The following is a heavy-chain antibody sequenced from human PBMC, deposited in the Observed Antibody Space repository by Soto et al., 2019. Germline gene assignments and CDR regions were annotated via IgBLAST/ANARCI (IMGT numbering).Heavy chain of an antibody. Sequence: QLQLQESGSGLVKPSQTLSLTCAVSGGSISSGGYSWSWIRQPPGKGLEWIGYIYHSGSTYYNPSLKRRVTISVDRSKNQFSLKLSSVTAAATAVYYCASYSRMVRGDNWFAPWGQGTLVTVSS. CDR3: ASYSRMVRGDNWFAP. J-gene: IGHJ5*02. CDR1: GGSISSGGYS. CDR2: IYHSGST. V-gene: IGHV4-30-2*01. D-gene: IGHD3-10*01.